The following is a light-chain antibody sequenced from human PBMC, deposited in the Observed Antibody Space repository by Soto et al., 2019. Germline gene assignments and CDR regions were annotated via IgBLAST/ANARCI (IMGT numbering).Light chain of an antibody. CDR3: QSYDSGLSGSEV. V-gene: IGLV1-40*01. CDR1: SSNIGAGYD. Sequence: SVLTQPPSVSGAPGQRVTISCTGSSSNIGAGYDVHWYQQLPGTAPKLLIYGNSNRPSGVPDRFSGSKSGTSASLAITGLQAEDEADYYCQSYDSGLSGSEVFGGGTKLTVL. J-gene: IGLJ2*01. CDR2: GNS.